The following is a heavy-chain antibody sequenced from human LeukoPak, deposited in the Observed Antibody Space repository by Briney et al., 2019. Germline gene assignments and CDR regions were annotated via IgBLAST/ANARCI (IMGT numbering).Heavy chain of an antibody. V-gene: IGHV3-23*01. D-gene: IGHD2-21*02. CDR2: IRGNAAQT. CDR1: GFTFGHYG. CDR3: AKSLPYAAYCSGDWPYYFEY. J-gene: IGHJ4*02. Sequence: PGGSLRLSCAASGFTFGHYGMAWARQAPGKGLEWVSAIRGNAAQTFYADSVRGRFTISRDNSKNTLYLEMNSLRAEDSAVYYCAKSLPYAAYCSGDWPYYFEYWGQGAQVTVSS.